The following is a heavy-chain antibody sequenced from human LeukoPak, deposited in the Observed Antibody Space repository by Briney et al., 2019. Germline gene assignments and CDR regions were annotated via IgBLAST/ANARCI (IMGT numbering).Heavy chain of an antibody. D-gene: IGHD3-10*01. V-gene: IGHV1-18*01. Sequence: ASVKVSCKASGYTFTSYGISWVRQAPGQGLEWMGWISAYNGNTNYAQKPQGRVTMTTDTSTSTAYMELRSLRSDDTAVYYCARVVGFGELVYFDYWGQGTLVTVSS. CDR1: GYTFTSYG. CDR2: ISAYNGNT. CDR3: ARVVGFGELVYFDY. J-gene: IGHJ4*02.